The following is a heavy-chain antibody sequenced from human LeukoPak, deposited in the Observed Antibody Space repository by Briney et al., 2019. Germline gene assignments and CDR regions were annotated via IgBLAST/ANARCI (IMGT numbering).Heavy chain of an antibody. V-gene: IGHV3-30-3*01. CDR2: ISYDGSNK. CDR3: ARAFDP. Sequence: GRSLRLSCAASGFTFSSYAMHWVRQAPGKGLEWVAVISYDGSNKYYADSVKGRFTISRDNSKNTLYLQMNSLRAEDTAVYYCARAFDPWGQGTLVTVSS. J-gene: IGHJ5*02. CDR1: GFTFSSYA.